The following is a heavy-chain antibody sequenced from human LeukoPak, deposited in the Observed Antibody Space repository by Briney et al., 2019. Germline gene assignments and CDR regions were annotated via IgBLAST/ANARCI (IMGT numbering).Heavy chain of an antibody. V-gene: IGHV1-69*02. D-gene: IGHD2-2*01. J-gene: IGHJ4*02. CDR2: IIPILGIA. Sequence: ASVKVSCKASGGTFSSYTISWVRQAPGQGLEWMGRIIPILGIANYAQKFQGRVTITADKSTSTAYMELSSLRSEDTAVYYCARLRYCSSISCGAQHAGFDYWGQGTLVTVSS. CDR3: ARLRYCSSISCGAQHAGFDY. CDR1: GGTFSSYT.